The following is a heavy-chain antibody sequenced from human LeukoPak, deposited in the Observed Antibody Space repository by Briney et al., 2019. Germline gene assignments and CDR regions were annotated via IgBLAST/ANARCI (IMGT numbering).Heavy chain of an antibody. Sequence: GGSLRLSCAASGFTFRNYWMSWVRQVPGTGLEWVANIKQDGSDRNYVTSVRGRFTISRDNAESSLYLQMNSLRAEDTVVYYCVRNLAVAGTCFDSWGQGTLVTVSS. CDR2: IKQDGSDR. CDR1: GFTFRNYW. CDR3: VRNLAVAGTCFDS. V-gene: IGHV3-7*03. D-gene: IGHD6-19*01. J-gene: IGHJ4*02.